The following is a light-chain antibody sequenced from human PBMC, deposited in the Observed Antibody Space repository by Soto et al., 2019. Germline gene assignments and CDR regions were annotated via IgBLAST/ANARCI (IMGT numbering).Light chain of an antibody. J-gene: IGLJ1*01. V-gene: IGLV2-14*01. CDR3: RSYTSLSSYV. CDR2: DVT. Sequence: QSVLTQPASVSGSPGQSITISCTGTSSDVGGYKYVSWYQQHPDEAPKLIIYDVTNRPSGISNRFSGSKSGNTASLTISGLQADDEADYYCRSYTSLSSYVFGTGTNLTVL. CDR1: SSDVGGYKY.